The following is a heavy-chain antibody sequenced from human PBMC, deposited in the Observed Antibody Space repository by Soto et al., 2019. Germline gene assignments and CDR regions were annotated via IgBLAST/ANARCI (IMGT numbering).Heavy chain of an antibody. V-gene: IGHV3-30-3*01. CDR3: ARDLLARSSNPFDY. J-gene: IGHJ4*02. CDR2: ISYDGSNK. Sequence: PGGSLRLSCAASGFTFSSYAMHWVRQAPGKGLEWVAVISYDGSNKYYADSVKGRFTISRDNSKNTLYLQMNSLRAEDTAVYYCARDLLARSSNPFDYWGQGTLVTVSS. D-gene: IGHD4-4*01. CDR1: GFTFSSYA.